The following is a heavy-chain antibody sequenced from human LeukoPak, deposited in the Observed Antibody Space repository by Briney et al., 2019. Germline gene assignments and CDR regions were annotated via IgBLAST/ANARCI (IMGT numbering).Heavy chain of an antibody. Sequence: SVKVSCKASGGTFSSYAISWVRQAPGQGLEWMGGIIPIFGTANYAQKFQGRVTITADESTSTAYMELSSLRSEDTAVYYCAKVVVAATPDWFDPWGREPWSPSPQ. CDR3: AKVVVAATPDWFDP. CDR1: GGTFSSYA. V-gene: IGHV1-69*13. CDR2: IIPIFGTA. D-gene: IGHD2-15*01. J-gene: IGHJ5*02.